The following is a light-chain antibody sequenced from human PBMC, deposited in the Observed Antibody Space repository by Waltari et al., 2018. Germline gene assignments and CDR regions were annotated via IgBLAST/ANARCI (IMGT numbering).Light chain of an antibody. CDR2: EGN. Sequence: QSALIHPASASGFPGQSITMSCTETNSTCGLYNLFSWYQQHPGKAPKLMIYEGNKRPSGVSYRFSGSKSGNTASLTISGLQADDEADYYCSSYAGSSSPRVFGGGTKLTVL. V-gene: IGLV2-23*01. CDR3: SSYAGSSSPRV. CDR1: NSTCGLYNL. J-gene: IGLJ3*02.